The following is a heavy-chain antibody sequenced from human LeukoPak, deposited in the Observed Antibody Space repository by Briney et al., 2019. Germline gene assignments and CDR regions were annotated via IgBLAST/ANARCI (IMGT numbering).Heavy chain of an antibody. V-gene: IGHV4-39*01. J-gene: IGHJ3*02. CDR3: ARRSGDSHAFDI. CDR2: IYYSGST. Sequence: SETLSLTCTVSGGSISTTYYYWGWIRQPPGKGLEWIGSIYYSGSTYYSPSLKSRVTMSVDTSKNQFSLKLSSVTAADTAVYYCARRSGDSHAFDIWGQGTMVTVSS. CDR1: GGSISTTYYY. D-gene: IGHD2-15*01.